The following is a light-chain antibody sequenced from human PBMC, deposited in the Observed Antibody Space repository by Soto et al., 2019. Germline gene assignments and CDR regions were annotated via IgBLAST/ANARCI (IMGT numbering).Light chain of an antibody. V-gene: IGKV3D-15*01. Sequence: EIVMTHSPSTLSVSPLGRATLSFMASQSISDTLAWYQQKPGQAPRFLIYGASTRANGIPDRFSGSGSGTDFTLTISSLQSEDFAVYYCLQYNNWPQTFGQGTKVDIK. CDR1: QSISDT. CDR3: LQYNNWPQT. J-gene: IGKJ1*01. CDR2: GAS.